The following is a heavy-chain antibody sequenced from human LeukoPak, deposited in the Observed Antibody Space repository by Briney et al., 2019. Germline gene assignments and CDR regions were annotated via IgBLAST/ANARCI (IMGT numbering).Heavy chain of an antibody. CDR1: GGPISTHY. CDR3: ARHWFQLGYMDV. J-gene: IGHJ6*03. CDR2: NDYSGST. Sequence: SETLSLTCIVSGGPISTHYWSWSRQPPGKGLEWIGYNDYSGSTNYNPSLKSRVTISVDTSKNQFSLKLSSVTAADTAVYHCARHWFQLGYMDVWGKGTTVTVSS. D-gene: IGHD3-10*01. V-gene: IGHV4-59*08.